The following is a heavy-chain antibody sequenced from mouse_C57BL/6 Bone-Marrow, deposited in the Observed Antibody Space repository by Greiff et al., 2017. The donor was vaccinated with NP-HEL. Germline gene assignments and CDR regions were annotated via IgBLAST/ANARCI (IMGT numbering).Heavy chain of an antibody. V-gene: IGHV1-50*01. CDR3: ARRGLITPVVDYFDY. J-gene: IGHJ2*01. CDR2: IDPSDSYT. D-gene: IGHD1-1*01. Sequence: QVQLQQPGAELVKPGASVKLSCKASGYTFTSYWMQWVKQRPGQGLEWIGEIDPSDSYTNYNQKFKGKATLTVDTSSSTAYMQLSSLTSEDSAVYYCARRGLITPVVDYFDYWGQGTTLTVSS. CDR1: GYTFTSYW.